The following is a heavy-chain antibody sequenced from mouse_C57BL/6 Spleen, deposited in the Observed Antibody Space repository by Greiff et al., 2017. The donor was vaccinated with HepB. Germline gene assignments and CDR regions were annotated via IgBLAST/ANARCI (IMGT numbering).Heavy chain of an antibody. V-gene: IGHV5-17*01. CDR3: ARPELGAWFAY. CDR1: GFTFSDYG. CDR2: ISSGSSTI. J-gene: IGHJ3*01. D-gene: IGHD4-1*01. Sequence: EVQGVESGGGLVKPGGSLKLSCAASGFTFSDYGMHWVRQAPEKGLEWVAYISSGSSTIYYADTVKGRFTISRDNAKNTLFLQMTSLRSKDTAMYYCARPELGAWFAYWGQGTLVTVSA.